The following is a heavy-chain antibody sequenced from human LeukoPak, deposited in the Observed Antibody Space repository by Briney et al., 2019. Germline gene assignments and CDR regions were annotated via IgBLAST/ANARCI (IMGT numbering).Heavy chain of an antibody. CDR3: TRDLGGVVVVPAATQEDY. CDR2: IRSKAYGGTT. CDR1: GFTFGDYA. Sequence: PGGSLRLSCTASGFTFGDYAMSWVRQAPGKGLEWVGFIRSKAYGGTTEYAASVKGRFTISRDDSKGIAYLQMNSLKTEDTAVYYCTRDLGGVVVVPAATQEDYWGQGTLVTVSS. J-gene: IGHJ4*02. V-gene: IGHV3-49*04. D-gene: IGHD2-2*01.